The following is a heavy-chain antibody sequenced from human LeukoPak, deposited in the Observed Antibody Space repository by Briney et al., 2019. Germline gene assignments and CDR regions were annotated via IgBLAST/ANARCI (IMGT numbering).Heavy chain of an antibody. J-gene: IGHJ1*01. Sequence: ASVKVSCKASGGTFSSYAISWVRQAPGQGLEWMGGIIPIFGTANYAQRFQGRVTITADESTSTAYMELSSLRSEDTAVYYCARGPYDSSGYYYIVYFQHWGQGTLVTVSS. D-gene: IGHD3-22*01. CDR2: IIPIFGTA. V-gene: IGHV1-69*13. CDR3: ARGPYDSSGYYYIVYFQH. CDR1: GGTFSSYA.